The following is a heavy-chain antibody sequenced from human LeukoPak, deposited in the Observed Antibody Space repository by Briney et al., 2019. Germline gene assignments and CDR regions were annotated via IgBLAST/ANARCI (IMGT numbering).Heavy chain of an antibody. D-gene: IGHD6-19*01. CDR1: GFTFSSYW. J-gene: IGHJ4*02. Sequence: GGSLRLSCAASGFTFSSYWMSWVRQAPGKGLEWVANIKQDGSEKYYVDSVKGRFTISRDNAKNSLYLQMNSLRAEDTAVYYCAKDRSHPGAVAAGWWGQGTLVTVSS. V-gene: IGHV3-7*03. CDR2: IKQDGSEK. CDR3: AKDRSHPGAVAAGW.